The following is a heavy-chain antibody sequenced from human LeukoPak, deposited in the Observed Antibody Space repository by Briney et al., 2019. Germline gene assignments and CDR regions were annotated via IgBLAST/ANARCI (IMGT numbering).Heavy chain of an antibody. CDR2: IYYSGST. CDR1: GGSISRYY. CDR3: ARTYYDFWSGPNWFDP. J-gene: IGHJ5*02. D-gene: IGHD3-3*01. V-gene: IGHV4-59*01. Sequence: PSETLSLTCTVSGGSISRYYWSWIRQPPGKGLGWVGYIYYSGSTNYNPSLKSRVTISVDTSKNQFSLKLSSVTAADTAVYYCARTYYDFWSGPNWFDPWGQGTLVTVSS.